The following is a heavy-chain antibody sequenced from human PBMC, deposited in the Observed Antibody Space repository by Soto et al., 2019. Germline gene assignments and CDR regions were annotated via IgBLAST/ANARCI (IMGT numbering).Heavy chain of an antibody. CDR2: MNPNSGNT. CDR1: GYTFTSYD. CDR3: ARGRAGFGDRGKPTIDY. J-gene: IGHJ4*02. D-gene: IGHD3-10*01. Sequence: ASVKVSCKASGYTFTSYDINWVRQATGQGLEWMGWMNPNSGNTGYAQKFQGRVTMTRNTSISTAYMELSSLRSEDTAVYYCARGRAGFGDRGKPTIDYWGQGTLVTVSS. V-gene: IGHV1-8*01.